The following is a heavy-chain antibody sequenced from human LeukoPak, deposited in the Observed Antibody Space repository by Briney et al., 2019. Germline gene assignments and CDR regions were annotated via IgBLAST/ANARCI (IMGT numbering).Heavy chain of an antibody. Sequence: ASVKVSCKASGYTFTGYYMHWVRQAPGQGLEWMGWINPNSGGTNYAQKFQGRVTMTSDTSISTAYMELSRLRSDDTAVYYCARVYCSSTSCYALGYWGQGTLVTVSS. CDR3: ARVYCSSTSCYALGY. D-gene: IGHD2-2*01. CDR2: INPNSGGT. J-gene: IGHJ4*02. V-gene: IGHV1-2*02. CDR1: GYTFTGYY.